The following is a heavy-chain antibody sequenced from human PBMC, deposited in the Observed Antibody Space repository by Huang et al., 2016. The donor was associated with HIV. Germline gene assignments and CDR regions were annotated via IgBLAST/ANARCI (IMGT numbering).Heavy chain of an antibody. CDR3: AKWDTLGFYEGFFDH. Sequence: QVQLVESGGGVVQPGGSLRLSCAASGFTFSSFGMDWVRQAPGKGLELVAFIRYDGSKKYYAESVKGRFTISRDNSRTMVFLQMNSLRAEDTAVYYCAKWDTLGFYEGFFDHWGQGTLVTVSS. CDR1: GFTFSSFG. CDR2: IRYDGSKK. V-gene: IGHV3-30*02. J-gene: IGHJ4*02. D-gene: IGHD5-12*01.